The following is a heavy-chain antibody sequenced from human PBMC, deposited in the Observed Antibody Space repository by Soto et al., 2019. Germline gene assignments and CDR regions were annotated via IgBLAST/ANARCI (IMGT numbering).Heavy chain of an antibody. Sequence: LSLTCTVSGGSISSGGYYWSWIRQHPGKGLEWIGYIYYSGSTYYNPSLKSRVTISVDTSKNQFSLKLSSVTAADTAVYYCARVLDYYDSSGYRGVDNWFDPWGQGTLVTVSS. D-gene: IGHD3-22*01. J-gene: IGHJ5*02. CDR2: IYYSGST. V-gene: IGHV4-31*03. CDR1: GGSISSGGYY. CDR3: ARVLDYYDSSGYRGVDNWFDP.